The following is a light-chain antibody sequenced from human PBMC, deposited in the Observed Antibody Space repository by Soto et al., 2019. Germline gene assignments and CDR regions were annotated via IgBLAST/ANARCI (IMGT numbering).Light chain of an antibody. J-gene: IGKJ1*01. V-gene: IGKV1-5*03. CDR1: QSIDSW. Sequence: DIQMTQSPSTMSASVGDRVTITCRASQSIDSWLAWYQQKPGKAPKRLIYKASSLESGVPSRFSGSGSGTDFTLTISSLQPEDFATYYCQQYNNYSPWTFGQGTKVDIK. CDR3: QQYNNYSPWT. CDR2: KAS.